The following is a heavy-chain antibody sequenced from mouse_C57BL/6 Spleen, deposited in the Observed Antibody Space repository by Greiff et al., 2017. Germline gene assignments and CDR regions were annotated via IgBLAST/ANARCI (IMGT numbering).Heavy chain of an antibody. CDR3: ARGNYYDYDYAMDY. Sequence: QVQLQQPGAELVRPGSSVKLSCKASGYTFTSYWMHWVKQRPIQGLEWIGNIDPSDSETHYNQKFKDKATLTVDKSSSTAYMQLSSLTSEDSAVYYCARGNYYDYDYAMDYGGQGTSVTVSS. D-gene: IGHD2-4*01. J-gene: IGHJ4*01. CDR2: IDPSDSET. V-gene: IGHV1-52*01. CDR1: GYTFTSYW.